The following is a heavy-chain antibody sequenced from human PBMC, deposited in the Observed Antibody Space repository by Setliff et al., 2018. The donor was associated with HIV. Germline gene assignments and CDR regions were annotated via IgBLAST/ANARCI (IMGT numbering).Heavy chain of an antibody. V-gene: IGHV4-59*01. Sequence: SETLSLTCTVSGGSISSYYWSWIRQPPGKGLEWIGYIYYSGSTNYNPSLKSRVTISVDTSKNQFSLKLSSVTAADTAVYYCASSTTVVTPFFDYWGQGTLVTVSS. CDR2: IYYSGST. CDR3: ASSTTVVTPFFDY. CDR1: GGSISSYY. J-gene: IGHJ4*02. D-gene: IGHD4-17*01.